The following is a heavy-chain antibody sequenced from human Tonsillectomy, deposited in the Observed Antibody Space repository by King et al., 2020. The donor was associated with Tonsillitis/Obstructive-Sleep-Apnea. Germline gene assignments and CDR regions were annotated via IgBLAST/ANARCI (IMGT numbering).Heavy chain of an antibody. CDR3: TTEEYYDILTGYSSSFDY. Sequence: VQLVESGGGLVKPGGSLRLSCAASGFTFRNAWMNWVRQAPGKGLEWVGRIKSKTDGGTTDYAAPVKGRLTISRDDSKNTLYLQMNSLKTEYTAVYYCTTEEYYDILTGYSSSFDYCGQGTLVTVSS. CDR1: GFTFRNAW. J-gene: IGHJ4*02. CDR2: IKSKTDGGTT. D-gene: IGHD3-9*01. V-gene: IGHV3-15*07.